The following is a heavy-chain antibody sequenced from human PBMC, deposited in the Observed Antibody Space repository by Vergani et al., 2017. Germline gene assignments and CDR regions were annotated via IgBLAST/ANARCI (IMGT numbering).Heavy chain of an antibody. CDR3: ARGAGVVVPAAQEAIDY. CDR1: GSTFTSYY. CDR2: TNPSGGST. Sequence: QVQLVQSGAEVKKPGASVKVSCTASGSTFTSYYMHWVRQAPGQGLEWMGITNPSGGSTSYEQKFQGRVTMTRDTSTSTVYMELSRLRSEDTDVYYCARGAGVVVPAAQEAIDYWGQGTLVSVSS. J-gene: IGHJ4*02. V-gene: IGHV1-46*01. D-gene: IGHD2-2*01.